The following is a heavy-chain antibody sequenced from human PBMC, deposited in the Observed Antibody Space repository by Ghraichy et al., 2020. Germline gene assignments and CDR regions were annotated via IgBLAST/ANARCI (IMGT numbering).Heavy chain of an antibody. Sequence: ASVKVSCKISGYTFSGYYMHWVRQAPGQGLEWMGYVHVYNGVTHYAQKFQARVTITRDTSISTAYMELTRLRSDDTAVYYCSTYPRSSGCSKVPHWGQGTLVTVSS. D-gene: IGHD3-3*01. CDR1: GYTFSGYY. V-gene: IGHV1-2*02. J-gene: IGHJ1*01. CDR3: STYPRSSGCSKVPH. CDR2: VHVYNGVT.